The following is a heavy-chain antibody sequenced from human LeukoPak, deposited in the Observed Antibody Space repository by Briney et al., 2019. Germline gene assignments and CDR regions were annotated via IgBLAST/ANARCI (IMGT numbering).Heavy chain of an antibody. CDR1: GGSISSSNYY. CDR3: ARVGATYYYYYMDV. V-gene: IGHV4-39*07. CDR2: ISYNGNT. J-gene: IGHJ6*03. D-gene: IGHD1-26*01. Sequence: SETLSLTCTVSGGSISSSNYYWGWIRQSPGKGLEWIVSISYNGNTFYNPSLKSRVTISLDTSKNQFSLKLNSVTAADTAVYYCARVGATYYYYYMDVWGKGTTVTVSS.